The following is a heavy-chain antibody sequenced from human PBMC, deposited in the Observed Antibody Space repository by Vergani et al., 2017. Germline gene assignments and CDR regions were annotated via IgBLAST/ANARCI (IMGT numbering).Heavy chain of an antibody. Sequence: EVQLVESGGGLVQPGGSLRLSCAASGFTFSSYWMHWVRQAPGKGLVWVSRINSDGSSTSYADSVKGRFTISRDNAKNSLYLQMNSLRAEDTAVYYCARTYYYDSSGYYLDYWGQGMLVTVSS. D-gene: IGHD3-22*01. CDR1: GFTFSSYW. V-gene: IGHV3-74*01. CDR2: INSDGSST. CDR3: ARTYYYDSSGYYLDY. J-gene: IGHJ4*02.